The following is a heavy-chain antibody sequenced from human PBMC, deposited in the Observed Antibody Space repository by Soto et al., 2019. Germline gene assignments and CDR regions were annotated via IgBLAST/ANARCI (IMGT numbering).Heavy chain of an antibody. CDR3: ARDLRAYYYYGMDV. CDR1: GGSISSYY. J-gene: IGHJ6*02. V-gene: IGHV4-59*12. Sequence: SETLSLTCTVSGGSISSYYWSWIRQPPGKGLKWIGYFHYSGSTNYNPSLKSRVTISVDTSKNQFSLKLSSVTAADTAVYYCARDLRAYYYYGMDVWGQGTTVTVSS. CDR2: FHYSGST.